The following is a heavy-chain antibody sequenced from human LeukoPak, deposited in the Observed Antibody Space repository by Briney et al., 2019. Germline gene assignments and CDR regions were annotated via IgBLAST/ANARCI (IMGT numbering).Heavy chain of an antibody. Sequence: PGGSLRLSCAASGFTFSSYSMNWARQPPGKGLEWVSSISSSRSYIYYADSVKGRFTISRDNAKNSLYLQMNSLRAEDTAVYYCARDLSCSGGSCYWYNWFDGWGQGTLVT. CDR3: ARDLSCSGGSCYWYNWFDG. CDR2: ISSSRSYI. J-gene: IGHJ5*02. V-gene: IGHV3-21*01. D-gene: IGHD2-15*01. CDR1: GFTFSSYS.